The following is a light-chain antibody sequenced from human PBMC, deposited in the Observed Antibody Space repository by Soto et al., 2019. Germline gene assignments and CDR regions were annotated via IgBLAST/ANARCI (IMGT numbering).Light chain of an antibody. Sequence: QSALPQPPSVSGTPGQRVSISCSGDSSTFANTYVHWYQQVPGAAPKLLMYRTDQRPSGVPERFSGSKSGTSASLTISGLLPEDDAQEYCAAYTGNWNGPVFGGGTQLTVL. CDR3: AAYTGNWNGPV. CDR2: RTD. V-gene: IGLV1-47*01. J-gene: IGLJ2*01. CDR1: SSTFANTY.